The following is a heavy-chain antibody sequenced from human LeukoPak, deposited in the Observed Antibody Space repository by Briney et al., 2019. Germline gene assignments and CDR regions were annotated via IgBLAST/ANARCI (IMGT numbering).Heavy chain of an antibody. V-gene: IGHV3-21*01. CDR1: GFTFNSYS. CDR3: VRAAIAAAGIPEYFDY. Sequence: GGSLRLSCAASGFTFNSYSMNWVRQAPGKGLEWVSSISSSSSYIYYADSVKGRFTISRDNAKNSLYLQMNSLRAEDTAVYYCVRAAIAAAGIPEYFDYWGQGTLVTVSS. J-gene: IGHJ4*02. D-gene: IGHD6-13*01. CDR2: ISSSSSYI.